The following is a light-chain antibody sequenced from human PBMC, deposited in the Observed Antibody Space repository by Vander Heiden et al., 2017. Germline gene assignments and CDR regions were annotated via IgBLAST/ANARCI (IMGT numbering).Light chain of an antibody. CDR1: QTISPF. CDR2: GGS. Sequence: ETVMTQSPATLSVSPGERATLSCRASQTISPFLAWYQQKPGQAPRLLIYGGSTRATGIPARFSGSGSGTEFTLTISRLQSEDFAVYYCQQYYNWPPNTFGQGTTLEIK. V-gene: IGKV3D-15*01. J-gene: IGKJ2*01. CDR3: QQYYNWPPNT.